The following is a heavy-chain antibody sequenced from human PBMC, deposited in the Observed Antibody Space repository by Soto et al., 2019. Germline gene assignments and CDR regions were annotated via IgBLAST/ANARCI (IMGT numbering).Heavy chain of an antibody. CDR3: ARGHSTDCSNGLCSFFYNHEMDV. J-gene: IGHJ6*01. D-gene: IGHD2-8*01. V-gene: IGHV1-2*04. Sequence: ASVKVSCKASGYSFTDYHIHWVRQAPGQGLEWLGRINPKSGGTSTAQKFQGWVTMTRDRSISTVYMELTRLRCDDTAVYFCARGHSTDCSNGLCSFFYNHEMDVCGQGTTVTVSS. CDR2: INPKSGGT. CDR1: GYSFTDYH.